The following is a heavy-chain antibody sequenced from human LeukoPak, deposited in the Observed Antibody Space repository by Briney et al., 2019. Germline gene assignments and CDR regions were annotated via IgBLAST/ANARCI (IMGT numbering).Heavy chain of an antibody. CDR1: GSTFSNYG. J-gene: IGHJ4*02. V-gene: IGHV3-30*18. D-gene: IGHD4-17*01. CDR2: ISYDGSDT. Sequence: GRSLRLSCAASGSTFSNYGMRWVRQAPGKGLEWVAVISYDGSDTYYADSVKGRFTISRDNSKNTLYLQMNSLRAEDTAVYYCAKDSSGDYAYFAYGGQGTLVTVSS. CDR3: AKDSSGDYAYFAY.